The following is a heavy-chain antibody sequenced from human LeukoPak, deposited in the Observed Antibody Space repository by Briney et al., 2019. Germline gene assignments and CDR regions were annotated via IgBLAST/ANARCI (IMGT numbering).Heavy chain of an antibody. CDR3: ARLSSSWDYYYYMDV. D-gene: IGHD6-6*01. CDR2: ISAYNGNT. Sequence: ASVKVSCKASGYTFTSYGISWVRQAPGQGLEWMGWISAYNGNTNYAQKLQGRVTMTTDTSTSTAYMELRSLRSDDTAVYYCARLSSSWDYYYYMDVWGKGTTVTVSS. J-gene: IGHJ6*03. V-gene: IGHV1-18*01. CDR1: GYTFTSYG.